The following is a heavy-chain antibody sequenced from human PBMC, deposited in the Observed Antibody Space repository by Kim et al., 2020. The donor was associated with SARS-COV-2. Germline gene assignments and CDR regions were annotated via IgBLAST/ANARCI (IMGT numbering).Heavy chain of an antibody. D-gene: IGHD2-2*01. CDR2: K. J-gene: IGHJ6*02. CDR3: GRYQPYYGMDV. Sequence: KRYSPSLKSRLTITKDPSKNPVVLTMTNMDPVDTATYYCGRYQPYYGMDVWGQGTTVTVSS. V-gene: IGHV2-5*01.